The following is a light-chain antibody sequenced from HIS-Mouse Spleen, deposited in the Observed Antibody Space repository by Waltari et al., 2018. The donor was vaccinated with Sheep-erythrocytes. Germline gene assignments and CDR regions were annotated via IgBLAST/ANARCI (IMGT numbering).Light chain of an antibody. J-gene: IGKJ1*01. CDR3: QQRSNWPRT. CDR2: DAS. CDR1: QSVSSY. Sequence: EIVLTQSPATLSLSPGERATLSCRASQSVSSYLAWYQQKPGQAPRLLIYDASNRATGIPAMFSGSGSGTDFTLTISSLEPEDVAVYYCQQRSNWPRTFGQGTKVEIK. V-gene: IGKV3-11*01.